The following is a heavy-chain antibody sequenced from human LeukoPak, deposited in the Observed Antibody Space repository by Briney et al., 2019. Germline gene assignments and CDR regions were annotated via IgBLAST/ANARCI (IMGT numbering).Heavy chain of an antibody. V-gene: IGHV3-48*04. CDR3: AREIITLGPGFDY. CDR2: ISSSGSTI. CDR1: GFTFSSYG. D-gene: IGHD1-20*01. J-gene: IGHJ4*02. Sequence: GGSLRLSCAASGFTFSSYGMHWVRQAPGKGLEWVSYISSSGSTIYYADSVKGRFTISRDNAKNSLYLQMNSLRAEDTAVYYCAREIITLGPGFDYWGQGTLVTVSS.